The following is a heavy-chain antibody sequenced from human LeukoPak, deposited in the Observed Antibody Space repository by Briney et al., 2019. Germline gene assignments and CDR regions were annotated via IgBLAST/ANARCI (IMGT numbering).Heavy chain of an antibody. CDR3: ARMGIALSFDY. V-gene: IGHV3-53*01. CDR2: IYSGGST. CDR1: GFTVSSNY. Sequence: GGSLRLSCAASGFTVSSNYMSWVRQAPGKGLEWVSVIYSGGSTYYADSVKGRFTISRDNSKNTLYLQMNSLRAEDTAVYYCARMGIALSFDYWGQGTLVTVSS. J-gene: IGHJ4*02. D-gene: IGHD7-27*01.